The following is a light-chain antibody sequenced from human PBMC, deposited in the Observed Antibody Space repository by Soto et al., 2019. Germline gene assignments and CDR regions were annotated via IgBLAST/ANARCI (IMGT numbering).Light chain of an antibody. CDR2: AAS. J-gene: IGKJ1*01. Sequence: DIQMTQSPSSLSASVGDRDTITCRASQSISSYLNWYQQKPGKAPKLLIYAASSLQSGVPSRFSGSGSGTDFTLTISRLQPEDFSTYYCQQSYSTPQTFGQGTKVEIK. CDR1: QSISSY. V-gene: IGKV1-39*01. CDR3: QQSYSTPQT.